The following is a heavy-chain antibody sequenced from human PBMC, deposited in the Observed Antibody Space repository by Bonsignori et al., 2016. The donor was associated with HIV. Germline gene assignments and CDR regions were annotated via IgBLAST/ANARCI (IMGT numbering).Heavy chain of an antibody. J-gene: IGHJ4*02. CDR2: IRSKPYGGTT. V-gene: IGHV3-49*04. CDR3: SRNGVGISGMSYLDS. D-gene: IGHD2-8*01. Sequence: EVQLVESGGGLIQPGRSLRLSCIGSGFTFGDYAMHWVRQAPGKGLEWLGFIRSKPYGGTTEYAASVKGRFTISRDDSKTVAYLEMNSLKTEDTAVYFCSRNGVGISGMSYLDSWGQGTLVTVSS. CDR1: GFTFGDYA.